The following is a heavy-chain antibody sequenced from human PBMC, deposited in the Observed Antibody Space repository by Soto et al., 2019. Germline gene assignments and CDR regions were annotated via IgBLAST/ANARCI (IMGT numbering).Heavy chain of an antibody. D-gene: IGHD3-3*01. Sequence: QVQLVQSGAELKKPGPSVQVSCKASGGTFTTYSFIWVRQAPGQGLEWLGSVIPSIDPPNDSQKFQDRFTISADESTGTAFLELSSLRSDDTAVYFCARGSEEWSNLGFFDSWGQGTLVTVSS. CDR2: VIPSIDPP. CDR3: ARGSEEWSNLGFFDS. J-gene: IGHJ4*02. CDR1: GGTFTTYS. V-gene: IGHV1-69*18.